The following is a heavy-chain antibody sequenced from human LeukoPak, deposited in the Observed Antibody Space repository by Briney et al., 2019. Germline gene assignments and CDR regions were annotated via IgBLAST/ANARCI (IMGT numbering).Heavy chain of an antibody. V-gene: IGHV4-59*08. D-gene: IGHD6-13*01. CDR2: IYYSGST. CDR3: ARYSSSWREYYFDY. CDR1: GGSISSYY. J-gene: IGHJ4*02. Sequence: SETLSLTCTVSGGSISSYYWSWIRQPPGKGLEWMGYIYYSGSTNYNPSLKSRVTISVDTSKNQFSLKLSSVTAADTAVYYCARYSSSWREYYFDYWGQGTLVTVSS.